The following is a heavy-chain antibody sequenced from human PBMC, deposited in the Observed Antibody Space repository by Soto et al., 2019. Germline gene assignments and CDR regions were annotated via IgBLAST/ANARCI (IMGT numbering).Heavy chain of an antibody. Sequence: QVQLVESGGGVVQPGRSLRLSCAASGFTFSSFALHWARQAPGKGLEWVAIISYDGSKKYYADSVKGRFTISRDNSKNTVYLQMDSLRAEDTAFYYCARYTGSAGFDYWGQGTLVTVSS. V-gene: IGHV3-30-3*01. J-gene: IGHJ4*02. CDR3: ARYTGSAGFDY. CDR1: GFTFSSFA. D-gene: IGHD1-26*01. CDR2: ISYDGSKK.